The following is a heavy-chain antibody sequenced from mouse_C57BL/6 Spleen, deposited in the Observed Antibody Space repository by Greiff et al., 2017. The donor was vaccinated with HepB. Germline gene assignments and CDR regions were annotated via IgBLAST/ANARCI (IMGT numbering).Heavy chain of an antibody. J-gene: IGHJ4*01. V-gene: IGHV1-76*01. D-gene: IGHD3-2*02. CDR1: GYTFTDYY. CDR3: ARQLRLKGNYYAMDY. Sequence: QVQLKQSGAELVRPGASVKLSCKASGYTFTDYYINWVKQRPGQGLEWIARIYPGSGNTYYNEKFKGKATLTAEKSSSTAYMQLSSLTSEDSAVYFCARQLRLKGNYYAMDYWGQGTSVTVSS. CDR2: IYPGSGNT.